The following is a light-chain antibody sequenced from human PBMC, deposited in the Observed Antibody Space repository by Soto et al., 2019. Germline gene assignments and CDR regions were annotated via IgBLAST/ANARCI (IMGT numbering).Light chain of an antibody. CDR2: SAS. J-gene: IGKJ3*01. V-gene: IGKV3-15*01. CDR3: QQYNNWPL. Sequence: EIVMTQSPVTLSVSPGERATLSCTASQSVNNNVAWYQQKPGHTPRLLIYSASIGATGTPARFSGSGSGSDFTLTISSLQSEDFAVYYCQQYNNWPLFGPGTKVDIK. CDR1: QSVNNN.